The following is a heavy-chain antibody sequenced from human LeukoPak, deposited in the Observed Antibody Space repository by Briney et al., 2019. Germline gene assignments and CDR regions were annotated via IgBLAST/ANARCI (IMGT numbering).Heavy chain of an antibody. CDR1: GFIIDDYV. Sequence: GGSLRLSCAASGFIIDDYVMTWVRQAPGKVLERVSGINWNGGSTGYADSVKGRFTISRDNAKNSLYLQMNSLRAEETALYYCARGRSYSGSYFDASDIWGQGTMVTVSS. CDR2: INWNGGST. V-gene: IGHV3-20*04. D-gene: IGHD1-26*01. J-gene: IGHJ3*02. CDR3: ARGRSYSGSYFDASDI.